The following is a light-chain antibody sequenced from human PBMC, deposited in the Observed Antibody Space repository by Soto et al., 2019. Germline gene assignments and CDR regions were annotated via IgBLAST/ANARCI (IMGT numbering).Light chain of an antibody. Sequence: QSVLTQPPSASGTPGQRVTISCSGGRSNIGSNYAFWYQQFPGTTPKLFIFRNTQRPSGVPDRFSGSKSGPSASLTISGLRSEDDATYYCAAWDENLRSVVFGGGTKLTVL. CDR2: RNT. CDR3: AAWDENLRSVV. J-gene: IGLJ3*02. V-gene: IGLV1-47*01. CDR1: RSNIGSNY.